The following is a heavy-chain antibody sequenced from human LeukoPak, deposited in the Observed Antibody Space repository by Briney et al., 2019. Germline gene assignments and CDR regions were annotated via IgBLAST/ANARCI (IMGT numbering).Heavy chain of an antibody. J-gene: IGHJ3*02. Sequence: GGSLRLSCAASGFTFSNYGMSWVRQAPGKGLEWVSAISGSGGTTYYADSVKGRFTISRDNSENTLYLQMNSLRAEDTAVYYCAKRDRTVTHAFDIWGQGTMVTVSS. CDR2: ISGSGGTT. D-gene: IGHD4-17*01. V-gene: IGHV3-23*01. CDR1: GFTFSNYG. CDR3: AKRDRTVTHAFDI.